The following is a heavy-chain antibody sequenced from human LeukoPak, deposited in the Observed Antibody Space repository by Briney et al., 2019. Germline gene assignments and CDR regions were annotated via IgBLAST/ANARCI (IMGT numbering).Heavy chain of an antibody. CDR3: AKFGHYYDSSGYYYDGY. V-gene: IGHV3-30*18. CDR2: ISYDGSNK. Sequence: GGSLRLSCAASGFTFSSYGMHWVRQAPGKGLEWVAVISYDGSNKYYADSVKGRFTISRDNSKNTLYLQMNSLRAEDTAVYYCAKFGHYYDSSGYYYDGYWGQGTLVTVSS. J-gene: IGHJ4*02. CDR1: GFTFSSYG. D-gene: IGHD3-22*01.